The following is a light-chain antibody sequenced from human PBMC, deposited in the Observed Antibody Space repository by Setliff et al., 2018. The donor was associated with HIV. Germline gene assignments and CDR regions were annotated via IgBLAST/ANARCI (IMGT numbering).Light chain of an antibody. CDR2: DVS. V-gene: IGLV2-14*01. CDR1: SSDVGGYNY. Sequence: QSALTQPASVSGSPGQSITISCTGTSSDVGGYNYVSWYQHHPGKAPKLMIYDVSNRPSGVSNRFSGSKSGNTASPTISGLQAEDEADYYCSSYTSSNTFYVFGTGTKVTVL. CDR3: SSYTSSNTFYV. J-gene: IGLJ1*01.